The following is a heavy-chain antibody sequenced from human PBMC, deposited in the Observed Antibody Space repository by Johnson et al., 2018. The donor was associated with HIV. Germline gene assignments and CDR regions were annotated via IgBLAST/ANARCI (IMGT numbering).Heavy chain of an antibody. J-gene: IGHJ3*01. V-gene: IGHV3-33*01. CDR1: GFTFSSYG. Sequence: QVQLVESGGGVVQPGRSLRLSCTASGFTFSSYGMHWVRQAPGKGLEWVAVIWYDGSNKYYGDSVKGRFTISRDNSKNTVYLQMHSLRGEDTAVYYCARDQIAAAGAAFDVWGQGTLVTVSS. CDR3: ARDQIAAAGAAFDV. CDR2: IWYDGSNK. D-gene: IGHD6-13*01.